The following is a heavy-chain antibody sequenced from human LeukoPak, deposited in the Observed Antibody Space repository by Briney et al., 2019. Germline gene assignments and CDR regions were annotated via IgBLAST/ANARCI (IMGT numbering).Heavy chain of an antibody. CDR3: AKPTRGSGSFLIDY. D-gene: IGHD1-26*01. V-gene: IGHV3-33*03. CDR1: GFTFSSYG. Sequence: GGSLRLSCAASGFTFSSYGMHWVRQAPGKGLEWVAVIWNDGSYEYYGDPVKGRFTISRDNSKNTLYLQMNNLRADDTAVYFYAKPTRGSGSFLIDYWGQGTLVTVSS. J-gene: IGHJ4*02. CDR2: IWNDGSYE.